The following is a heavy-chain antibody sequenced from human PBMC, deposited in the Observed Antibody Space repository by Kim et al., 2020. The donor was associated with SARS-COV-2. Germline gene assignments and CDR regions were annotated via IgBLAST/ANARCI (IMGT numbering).Heavy chain of an antibody. CDR1: GYSFTNYW. Sequence: GESLKISCKGSGYSFTNYWISWVRQMPGKGLEWMGRIDPSDSYTNYSPSFQGHVTISTDNSISTAYLQWSSLKASETAMYYCARHGCSDGSCFPWFDPWGQGTLVTVSS. CDR2: IDPSDSYT. J-gene: IGHJ5*02. V-gene: IGHV5-10-1*01. CDR3: ARHGCSDGSCFPWFDP. D-gene: IGHD2-15*01.